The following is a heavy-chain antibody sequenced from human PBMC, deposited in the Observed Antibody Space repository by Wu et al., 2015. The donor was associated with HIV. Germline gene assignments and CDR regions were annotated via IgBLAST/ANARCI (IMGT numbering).Heavy chain of an antibody. D-gene: IGHD1-26*01. Sequence: QLVQSGAEVKKPGASVKVSCKASGYTFSNYDINWVRQATGQGLEWMGWMNPKSGNTGFAQKFQDRVAMTRNTSINTAYLDLGYLKSEDTAVYYCARVITWRNFGSFYDHWGQGALVTVSS. CDR3: ARVITWRNFGSFYDH. CDR2: MNPKSGNT. V-gene: IGHV1-8*01. CDR1: GYTFSNYD. J-gene: IGHJ5*02.